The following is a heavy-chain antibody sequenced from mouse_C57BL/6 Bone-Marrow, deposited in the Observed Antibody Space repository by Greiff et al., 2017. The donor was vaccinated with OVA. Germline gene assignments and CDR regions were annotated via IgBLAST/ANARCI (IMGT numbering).Heavy chain of an antibody. CDR2: IYPGSGST. Sequence: QVQLQQPGAELVKPGASVKMSCKASGYTFTSYWITWVKQRPGQGLEWIGDIYPGSGSTNYNEKFKSKATLTVETSSSTAYMQLSSLTSEDSAVYYCERWAVGGYDGYYVGFAYWGQGTLVTVSA. J-gene: IGHJ3*01. CDR1: GYTFTSYW. V-gene: IGHV1-55*01. CDR3: ERWAVGGYDGYYVGFAY. D-gene: IGHD2-3*01.